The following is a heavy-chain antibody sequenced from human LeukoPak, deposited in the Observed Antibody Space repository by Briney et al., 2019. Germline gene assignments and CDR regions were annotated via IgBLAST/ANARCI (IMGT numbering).Heavy chain of an antibody. CDR2: IYYSGST. Sequence: SETLSLTCTVSGGSISSSSYYWGWIRQPPGKGLGWIGSIYYSGSTYYKPSLKSRVTISVDTSKNQFSLKLSSVTAADTAVYYCARAQSGSYRSFDYWGQGTLVTVSS. J-gene: IGHJ4*02. CDR3: ARAQSGSYRSFDY. D-gene: IGHD1-26*01. CDR1: GGSISSSSYY. V-gene: IGHV4-39*01.